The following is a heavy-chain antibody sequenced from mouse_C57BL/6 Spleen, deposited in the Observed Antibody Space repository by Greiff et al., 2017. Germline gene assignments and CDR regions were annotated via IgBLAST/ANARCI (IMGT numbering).Heavy chain of an antibody. CDR1: GYTFTSSC. J-gene: IGHJ2*01. D-gene: IGHD4-1*01. V-gene: IGHV1-69*01. Sequence: VPLQQPGAELVMPGDSVKLSCKASGYTFTSSCMHWVKQRPGQGLEWIGEIDPSDSYTNYNQKFKGQSTLTVDKSSHAAYMQLSSLASEDSAVYCGARGGSLTGPVDYWGQGTTRTVSS. CDR2: IDPSDSYT. CDR3: ARGGSLTGPVDY.